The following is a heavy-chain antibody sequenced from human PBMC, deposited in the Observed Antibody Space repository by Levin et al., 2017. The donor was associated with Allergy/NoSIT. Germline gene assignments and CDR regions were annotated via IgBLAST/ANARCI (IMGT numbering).Heavy chain of an antibody. Sequence: GGSLRLSCAASGFTFSSYSMNWVRQAPGKGLEWVSYISSSSSTIYYADSVKGRFTISRDNAKNSLYLQMNSLRDEDTAVYYCARGSYYDSSGYYYEFDYWGQGTLVTVSS. D-gene: IGHD3-22*01. V-gene: IGHV3-48*02. J-gene: IGHJ4*02. CDR3: ARGSYYDSSGYYYEFDY. CDR1: GFTFSSYS. CDR2: ISSSSSTI.